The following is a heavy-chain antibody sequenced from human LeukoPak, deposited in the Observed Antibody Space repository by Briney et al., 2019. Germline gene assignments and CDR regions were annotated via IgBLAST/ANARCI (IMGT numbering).Heavy chain of an antibody. J-gene: IGHJ4*02. CDR1: GFTFSSYI. V-gene: IGHV3-21*01. CDR2: ISSSGNII. CDR3: ARDQRAYYFNY. Sequence: GGSLRLSCAASGFTFSSYIMNWVRQAPGKGLEWVSSISSSGNIIYYADSVRGRFTISRDNAKNSLYLQMNSLRAEDTAVYYCARDQRAYYFNYWGQGTLVTVSS.